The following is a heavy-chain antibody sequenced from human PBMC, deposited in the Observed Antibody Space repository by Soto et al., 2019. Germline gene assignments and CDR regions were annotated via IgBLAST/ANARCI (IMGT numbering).Heavy chain of an antibody. CDR1: GYTFTSYG. J-gene: IGHJ5*02. V-gene: IGHV1-18*01. D-gene: IGHD3-3*01. CDR3: ARLPITIFGVVTPNWFDP. Sequence: QVQLVQSGAEVKKPGASVKVSCKASGYTFTSYGISWVRQAPGQGLEWMGWISAYNGNTNYAQKLQGRVTMTTDTSTSTADMELRSLRSDDTAVYYCARLPITIFGVVTPNWFDPWGQGTLVTVSS. CDR2: ISAYNGNT.